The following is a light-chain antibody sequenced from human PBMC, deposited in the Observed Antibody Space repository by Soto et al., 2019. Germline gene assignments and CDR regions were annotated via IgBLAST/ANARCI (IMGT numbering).Light chain of an antibody. CDR1: SSDVGGYNY. Sequence: QSALTQPASVSGSPGQSITISCTGTSSDVGGYNYVSWYQQHPGKAPKLMIYDVSNRPSGVSNRFSGSKSGNTASLTISGLQDEDEAEYYCSSYTISSTPQMVFGGGTEVTVL. J-gene: IGLJ2*01. V-gene: IGLV2-14*01. CDR2: DVS. CDR3: SSYTISSTPQMV.